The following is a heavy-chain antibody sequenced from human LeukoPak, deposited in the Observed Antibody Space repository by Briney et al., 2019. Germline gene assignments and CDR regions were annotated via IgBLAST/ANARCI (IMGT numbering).Heavy chain of an antibody. J-gene: IGHJ6*02. Sequence: PGGSLRLSCAASGFTFSSYSMNWVRQAPGKGLEWVASVHPDGIVKHYMDSVKGRFTVSRDNARNSLYLQMNSLRVDDTAVYYCAGGLLEAQGWLQWLGTVYSMDVWGQGTPVTVSS. CDR1: GFTFSSYS. D-gene: IGHD5-24*01. V-gene: IGHV3-7*03. CDR3: AGGLLEAQGWLQWLGTVYSMDV. CDR2: VHPDGIVK.